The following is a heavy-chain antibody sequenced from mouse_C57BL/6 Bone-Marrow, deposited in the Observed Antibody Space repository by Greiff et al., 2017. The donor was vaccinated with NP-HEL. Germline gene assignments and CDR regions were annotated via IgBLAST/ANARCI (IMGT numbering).Heavy chain of an antibody. Sequence: VQLQQSGAELVRPGASVKLSCTASGFNIKDDYMHWVKQRPEQGLEWIGWIDPENGDTEYASKFQGKATITADTPSNTAYLQLSSLTSEDTAVYYCTPYYYGSSQAWFAYWGQGTLVTVSA. CDR2: IDPENGDT. CDR1: GFNIKDDY. J-gene: IGHJ3*01. D-gene: IGHD1-1*01. V-gene: IGHV14-4*01. CDR3: TPYYYGSSQAWFAY.